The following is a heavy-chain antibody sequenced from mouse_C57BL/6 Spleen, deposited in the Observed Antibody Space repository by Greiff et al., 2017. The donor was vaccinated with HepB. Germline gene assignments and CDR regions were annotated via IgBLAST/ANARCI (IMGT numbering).Heavy chain of an antibody. CDR3: ARHPYYFDY. V-gene: IGHV1-42*01. J-gene: IGHJ2*01. CDR1: GYSFTGYY. Sequence: EVKLQESGPELVKPGASVKISCKASGYSFTGYYMNWVKQSPEKSLEWIGEINPSTGGTTYNQKFKAKATLTVDKSSSTAYMQLKSLTSEDSAVYYCARHPYYFDYWGQGTTLTVSS. CDR2: INPSTGGT.